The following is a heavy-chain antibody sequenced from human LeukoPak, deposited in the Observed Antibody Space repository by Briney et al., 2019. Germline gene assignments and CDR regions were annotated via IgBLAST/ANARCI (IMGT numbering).Heavy chain of an antibody. J-gene: IGHJ3*02. Sequence: ASVKVSCKASGYTFTGYYMHWVRQAPGQGLEWMGWINPNSGGTNYAQKFQGRVTMTRDTFISTAYMELSRLRSDDTAVYYCARVGARIIVVVPAAIGVGAFDIWGQGTMVTVSS. CDR2: INPNSGGT. D-gene: IGHD2-2*01. V-gene: IGHV1-2*02. CDR3: ARVGARIIVVVPAAIGVGAFDI. CDR1: GYTFTGYY.